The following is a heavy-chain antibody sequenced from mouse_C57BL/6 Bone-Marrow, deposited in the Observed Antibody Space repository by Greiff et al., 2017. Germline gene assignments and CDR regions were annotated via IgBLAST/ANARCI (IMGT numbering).Heavy chain of an antibody. D-gene: IGHD2-1*01. V-gene: IGHV1-15*01. J-gene: IGHJ2*01. Sequence: VQLQESGAELVRPGASVTLSCKASGYTFTDYEMHWVKQTPVHGLEWIGAIDPETGGTAYNQKFKSKAILTADKSSSTAYMELSSLTSEDSAVYYCARGGGNSFDDWGQGTTLTVSS. CDR1: GYTFTDYE. CDR3: ARGGGNSFDD. CDR2: IDPETGGT.